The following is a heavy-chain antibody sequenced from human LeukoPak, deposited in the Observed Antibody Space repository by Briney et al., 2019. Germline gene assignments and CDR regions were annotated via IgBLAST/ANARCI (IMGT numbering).Heavy chain of an antibody. D-gene: IGHD6-13*01. CDR1: GFTFSSYA. Sequence: GGSLRLSCAASGFTFSSYAMSWVRQAPGKGLEWVSAISGSGGSTYYADSVKGRFTIPRDNSKNTLYLQMNSLRAEDTAVYYCAKGGSSWYVADAFDIWGQGTMVTVSS. CDR3: AKGGSSWYVADAFDI. CDR2: ISGSGGST. J-gene: IGHJ3*02. V-gene: IGHV3-23*01.